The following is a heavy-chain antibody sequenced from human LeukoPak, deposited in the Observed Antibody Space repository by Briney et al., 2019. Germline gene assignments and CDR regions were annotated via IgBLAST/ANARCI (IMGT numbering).Heavy chain of an antibody. CDR1: GFTFSSYS. CDR3: AKDNHDFSGAFDI. D-gene: IGHD3-3*01. J-gene: IGHJ3*02. Sequence: PGGFLRLSCAASGFTFSSYSMNWVRQAPGKGLEWVSYISSSSSTIYYADSVKGRFTISRDNAKNSLYLQMNSLRAEDMALYYCAKDNHDFSGAFDIWGQGTMVTVSS. CDR2: ISSSSSTI. V-gene: IGHV3-48*01.